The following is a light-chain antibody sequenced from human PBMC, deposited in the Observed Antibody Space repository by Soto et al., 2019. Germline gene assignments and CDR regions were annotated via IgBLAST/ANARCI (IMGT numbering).Light chain of an antibody. CDR1: SSDIGSCHL. J-gene: IGLJ2*01. CDR2: EGS. V-gene: IGLV2-23*03. Sequence: QSVLTQPASVSGSPGQSITISCTGTSSDIGSCHLVSWYQQHPGKAPKLMIYEGSKRPSGVSNRFSASKSGNTASLTISGLQAEDEADYYCCSSVGSRTFVVLFGGGTKLTVL. CDR3: CSSVGSRTFVVL.